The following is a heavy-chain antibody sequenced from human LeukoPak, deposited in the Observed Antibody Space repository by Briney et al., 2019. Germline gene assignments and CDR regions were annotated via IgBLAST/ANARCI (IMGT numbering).Heavy chain of an antibody. Sequence: GGSLRLSCAASGFTFSSYAMSWVRQAPWKGLEWVSAISGSGGSTYYADSVKGRFTISRDNSKNTLYLQMNSLRAEDTAVYYCAKVKVSSWSIFDYWGQGTLVTVSS. V-gene: IGHV3-23*01. CDR1: GFTFSSYA. J-gene: IGHJ4*02. CDR3: AKVKVSSWSIFDY. CDR2: ISGSGGST. D-gene: IGHD6-13*01.